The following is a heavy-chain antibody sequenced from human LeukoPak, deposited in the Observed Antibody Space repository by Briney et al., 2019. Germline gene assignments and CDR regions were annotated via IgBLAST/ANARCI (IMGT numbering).Heavy chain of an antibody. V-gene: IGHV1-2*02. CDR2: INPKSGGT. D-gene: IGHD3-22*01. Sequence: ASVKVSCKASGYTFTDYYMHWVRQAPGQGLEWMGWINPKSGGTNYAQKFQGRVTMTRDTSINTAYMELSRLTSDDTAVYYCASGASTYYSDAGYYFDYWGQGILVTVSS. J-gene: IGHJ4*02. CDR1: GYTFTDYY. CDR3: ASGASTYYSDAGYYFDY.